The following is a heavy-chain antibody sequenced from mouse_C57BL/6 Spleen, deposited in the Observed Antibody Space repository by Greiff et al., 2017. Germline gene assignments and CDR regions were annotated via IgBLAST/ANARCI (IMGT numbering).Heavy chain of an antibody. D-gene: IGHD2-3*01. CDR2: ISDGGSYT. V-gene: IGHV5-4*03. CDR1: GFTFSSYA. CDR3: ARGGSDGYYYFDY. J-gene: IGHJ2*01. Sequence: EVMLVESGGGLVKPGGSLKLSCAASGFTFSSYAMSWVRQTPEKRLEWVATISDGGSYTYYPDNVKGRFTISRDNAKNNLYLQMSHLKSEDTAMYYCARGGSDGYYYFDYWGQGTTLTVSS.